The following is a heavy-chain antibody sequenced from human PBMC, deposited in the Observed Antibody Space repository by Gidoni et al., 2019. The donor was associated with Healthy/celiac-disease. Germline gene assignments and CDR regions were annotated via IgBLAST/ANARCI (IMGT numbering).Heavy chain of an antibody. V-gene: IGHV4-39*07. CDR3: ARDGGWSVGDWFDP. D-gene: IGHD6-19*01. Sequence: QLQLQESGPGLVKPSETLSLTCTVSGGSISSSSYYWGWIRQPPGKGLEWIGSIYYSGSTYYNPSLKSRVTISGDTSKNQFSLKLSSVTAADTAVYYCARDGGWSVGDWFDPWGQGTLVTVSS. CDR2: IYYSGST. J-gene: IGHJ5*02. CDR1: GGSISSSSYY.